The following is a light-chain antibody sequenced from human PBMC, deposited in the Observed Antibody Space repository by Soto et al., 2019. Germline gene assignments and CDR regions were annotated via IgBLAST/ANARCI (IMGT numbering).Light chain of an antibody. V-gene: IGKV3-11*01. CDR1: ENVRTF. CDR3: QQPSHWPPWS. Sequence: EVVLTQSPATLSLSPGERATLSCRASENVRTFVDWYQQKPGQAPRLLIYGASNRAPGIPAWFSGSGSGTAFTLTISTLEPEDFAVYSWQQPSHWPPWSFGQGTRVEIQ. CDR2: GAS. J-gene: IGKJ1*01.